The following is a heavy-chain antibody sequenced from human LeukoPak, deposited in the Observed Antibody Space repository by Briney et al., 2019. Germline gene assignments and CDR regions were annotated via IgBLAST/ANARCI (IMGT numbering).Heavy chain of an antibody. Sequence: GGSLRLSCAASGFTFSNYGMHWVRQAPGKGLEWVAFIRYDGSNKYYADSVKGRFTISRDNSKNTLYLQMNSLRAEDTAVYYCAKGSGYSYGFDYWGQGTLVTVSS. CDR3: AKGSGYSYGFDY. D-gene: IGHD5-18*01. V-gene: IGHV3-30*02. CDR1: GFTFSNYG. CDR2: IRYDGSNK. J-gene: IGHJ4*02.